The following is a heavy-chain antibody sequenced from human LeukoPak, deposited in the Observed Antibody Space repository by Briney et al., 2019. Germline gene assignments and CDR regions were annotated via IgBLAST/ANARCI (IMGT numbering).Heavy chain of an antibody. CDR3: ATAGDVPAAIHQDWFDP. CDR1: GGTFSSYA. CDR2: IIPILGIA. J-gene: IGHJ5*02. D-gene: IGHD2-2*02. V-gene: IGHV1-69*04. Sequence: SVKVSCKASGGTFSSYAISWVRQAPGQGLEWMGRIIPILGIANYAQKFQGRVTITADKSTSTAYMELSSLRSEDTAVYYCATAGDVPAAIHQDWFDPWGQGTLVTVSS.